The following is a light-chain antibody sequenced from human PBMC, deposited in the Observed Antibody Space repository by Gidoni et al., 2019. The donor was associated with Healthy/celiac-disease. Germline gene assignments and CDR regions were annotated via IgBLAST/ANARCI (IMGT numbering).Light chain of an antibody. CDR2: GAS. CDR1: QSFSSSY. CDR3: QQYGSSPRT. Sequence: EIVFTQSPGTLSLSPGERATLSCRASQSFSSSYLAWYQQKPGQAPRLLIYGASSRATGIPDRFSGSGSGTDFTLTISRLEPEDFAVYYCQQYGSSPRTFGQGTKLEIK. J-gene: IGKJ2*01. V-gene: IGKV3-20*01.